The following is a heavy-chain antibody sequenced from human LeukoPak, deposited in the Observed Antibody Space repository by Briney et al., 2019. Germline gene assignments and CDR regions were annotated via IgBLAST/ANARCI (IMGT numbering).Heavy chain of an antibody. CDR1: GFVFSSFE. D-gene: IGHD3-22*01. CDR3: ARGAYYDSSGYRKRFDY. V-gene: IGHV3-48*03. Sequence: GGSLRLSCAASGFVFSSFEMNWVRQAPGKGLEWVTYISPTGATAYYAESVKGRFTISRDNTKDSLYLQMNSMRVEDTAVYYCARGAYYDSSGYRKRFDYWGQGTLVTVSS. CDR2: ISPTGATA. J-gene: IGHJ4*02.